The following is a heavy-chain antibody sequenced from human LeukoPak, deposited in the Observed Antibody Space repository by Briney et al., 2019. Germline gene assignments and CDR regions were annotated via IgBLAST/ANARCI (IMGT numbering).Heavy chain of an antibody. D-gene: IGHD1-1*01. V-gene: IGHV4-59*08. CDR3: ARLTDLTRAFDI. CDR1: GGSISSYY. Sequence: SETLSLTCTVSGGSISSYYWSWIRQPPGKGLEWIGYIYYSGSTNYNPSLKSRVTISVDTSKNQFSLKLSSVTAADTAVYYCARLTDLTRAFDIWGQGTMVTVSS. J-gene: IGHJ3*02. CDR2: IYYSGST.